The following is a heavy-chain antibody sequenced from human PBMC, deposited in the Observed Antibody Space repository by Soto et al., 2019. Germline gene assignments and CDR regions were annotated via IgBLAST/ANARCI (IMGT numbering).Heavy chain of an antibody. V-gene: IGHV4-59*01. CDR1: GGSISSYY. CDR3: ARGGGSPDY. J-gene: IGHJ4*02. D-gene: IGHD1-26*01. CDR2: IYYSGCT. Sequence: QVQLQESGPGLVKPSETLSLTCTVSGGSISSYYWSWIRQPPGNGLEWIGDIYYSGCTNYNPSLKSRVTITVDTSKNRFSLKLSSVTAADTALYYCARGGGSPDYWGQGTLVTVSS.